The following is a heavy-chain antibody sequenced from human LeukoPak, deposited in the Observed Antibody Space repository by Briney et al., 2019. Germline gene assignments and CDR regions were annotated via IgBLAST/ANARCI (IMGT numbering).Heavy chain of an antibody. CDR3: ARHISESYYDFWSGQYYYYGMDV. J-gene: IGHJ6*02. CDR1: GFTFDDYA. V-gene: IGHV4-59*08. D-gene: IGHD3-3*01. Sequence: LRLSCAASGFTFDDYAMHWIRQPPGKGLEWIGYIYYSGSTNYNPSLKSRVTISVDTSKNQFSLKLSSVTAADTAVYYCARHISESYYDFWSGQYYYYGMDVWGQGTTVTVSS. CDR2: IYYSGST.